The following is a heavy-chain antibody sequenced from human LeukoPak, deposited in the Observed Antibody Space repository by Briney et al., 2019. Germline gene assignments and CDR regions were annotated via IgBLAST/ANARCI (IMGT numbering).Heavy chain of an antibody. CDR3: ARETGYSRRASIWYYYYMDV. J-gene: IGHJ6*03. V-gene: IGHV1-69*05. CDR1: GGTFRSYA. CDR2: IIPIIDKA. D-gene: IGHD6-13*01. Sequence: ASVKVSCKASGGTFRSYASSWVRQATGKELEWMGGIIPIIDKANYAQKFQGRVTITTDESTSTAYMELSSLRSEDTAVYYCARETGYSRRASIWYYYYMDVWGKGTTVTVSS.